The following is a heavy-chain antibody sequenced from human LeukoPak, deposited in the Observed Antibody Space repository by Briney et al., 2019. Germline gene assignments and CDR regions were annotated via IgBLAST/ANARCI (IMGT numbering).Heavy chain of an antibody. J-gene: IGHJ6*02. V-gene: IGHV3-23*01. CDR2: ISDTGGGT. Sequence: PGGSLRLSCAASRSTFSSYGMTWVRQAPGKGLEWVSTISDTGGGTFYADSVKGRFTISRDNSQNTLFLQMNRLRADDTAIYYCAKEMLRGYYYYGMDVWGQGTTVTVSS. CDR3: AKEMLRGYYYYGMDV. D-gene: IGHD3-10*01. CDR1: RSTFSSYG.